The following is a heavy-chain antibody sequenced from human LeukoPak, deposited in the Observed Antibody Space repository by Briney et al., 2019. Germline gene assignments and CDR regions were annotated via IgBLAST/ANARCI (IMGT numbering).Heavy chain of an antibody. J-gene: IGHJ4*02. CDR3: ARPRGPPYYDFWSGYYCCS. Sequence: SGGSLRLSCAASGFTFSSYAMSWVRQAPGKGLEWVSAISGSGGSTYYADSVKGRFTISRDNSKNTLYLQMNSLRAEDTAVYYCARPRGPPYYDFWSGYYCCSWGQGTLVTVSS. CDR2: ISGSGGST. CDR1: GFTFSSYA. D-gene: IGHD3-3*01. V-gene: IGHV3-23*01.